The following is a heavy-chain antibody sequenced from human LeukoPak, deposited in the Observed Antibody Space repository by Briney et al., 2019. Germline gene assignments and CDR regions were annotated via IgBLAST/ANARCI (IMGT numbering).Heavy chain of an antibody. CDR2: MNPNSGNA. J-gene: IGHJ5*02. V-gene: IGHV1-8*01. D-gene: IGHD6-13*01. Sequence: ASVKVSCKASGYTFTSYDINWVRQATGQGLEWMGWMNPNSGNAGYAQKFQGRVTMTRNTSISTAYMELSSLRSEDTAVYYCARGRRYSSSLNWFDPWGQGTLVTVSS. CDR3: ARGRRYSSSLNWFDP. CDR1: GYTFTSYD.